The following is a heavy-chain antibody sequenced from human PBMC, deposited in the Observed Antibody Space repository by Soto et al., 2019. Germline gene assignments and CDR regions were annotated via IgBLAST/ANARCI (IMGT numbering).Heavy chain of an antibody. CDR2: INPNGGIT. CDR3: ATSVNSAMAFDY. J-gene: IGHJ4*02. V-gene: IGHV1-46*01. CDR1: GYTFTHYY. D-gene: IGHD5-18*01. Sequence: AAVKVSCKASGYTFTHYYIHWVRQAPGQGLEWMGIINPNGGITTYAQKFRAGFSMTRDTSTSTVYLELSSLRSEDSAVYYCATSVNSAMAFDYWGQGTLVTVSS.